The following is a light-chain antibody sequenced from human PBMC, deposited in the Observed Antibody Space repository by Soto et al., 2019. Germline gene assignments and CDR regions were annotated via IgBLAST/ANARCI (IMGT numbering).Light chain of an antibody. CDR1: QGIRND. Sequence: AIQMTQSPSSLSASVGDRDTFTCRASQGIRNDLGWYQQRPGKAPKLLIYAASSLQSGVPSRFSGSGSGTDVTLTISSLQPEDFATYYCLQDYNSPWTFGQGTKVEIK. V-gene: IGKV1-6*01. CDR3: LQDYNSPWT. CDR2: AAS. J-gene: IGKJ1*01.